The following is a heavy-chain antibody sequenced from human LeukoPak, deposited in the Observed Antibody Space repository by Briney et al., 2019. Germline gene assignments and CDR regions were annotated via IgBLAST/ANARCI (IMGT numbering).Heavy chain of an antibody. D-gene: IGHD6-13*01. CDR3: AKDVGSSSSFIDY. V-gene: IGHV3-30*02. Sequence: GGSLRLSCAASGFTFSSYGMHWVRQAPGKGLGWVAFIRYDGSNKYYADSVKGRFTISRDNSKNTLYLQMNSLRAEDTAVYYCAKDVGSSSSFIDYWGQGTLVTVSS. CDR1: GFTFSSYG. J-gene: IGHJ4*02. CDR2: IRYDGSNK.